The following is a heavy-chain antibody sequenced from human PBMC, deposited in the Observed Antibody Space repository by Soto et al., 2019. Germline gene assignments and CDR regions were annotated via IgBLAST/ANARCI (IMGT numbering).Heavy chain of an antibody. D-gene: IGHD2-2*01. J-gene: IGHJ4*02. CDR2: IYYSGST. V-gene: IGHV4-61*01. Sequence: QVQLQESGPGLVKPSETLSLTCTVSGGSVSSGSYYWSWIRQPPGKGLEWIGFIYYSGSTSYYPSFKSRVTISLDTSRNQFSLKLSSVTAADTAVYYCARAASYASAYYFDSWGQGTLVTVSS. CDR3: ARAASYASAYYFDS. CDR1: GGSVSSGSYY.